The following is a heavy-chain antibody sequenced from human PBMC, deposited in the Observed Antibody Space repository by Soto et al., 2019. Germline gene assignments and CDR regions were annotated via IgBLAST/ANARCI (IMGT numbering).Heavy chain of an antibody. D-gene: IGHD6-13*01. V-gene: IGHV1-3*01. CDR3: ARGYSSSWYDY. CDR2: INAGNGNT. J-gene: IGHJ4*02. Sequence: ASVXVSCKASGYTFTSYAMHWVRQAPGQRLEWMGWINAGNGNTKYSQKFQGRVTITRDTSASTAYMELSSLRSEDTAVYYCARGYSSSWYDYWGQGTLVTVSS. CDR1: GYTFTSYA.